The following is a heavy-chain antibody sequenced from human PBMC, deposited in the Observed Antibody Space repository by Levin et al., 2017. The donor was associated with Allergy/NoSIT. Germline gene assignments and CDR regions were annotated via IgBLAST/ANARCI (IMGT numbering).Heavy chain of an antibody. V-gene: IGHV4-34*01. J-gene: IGHJ4*02. CDR1: GGSFSGYY. D-gene: IGHD2-15*01. CDR3: ARGRPRAVSGGSCYLNY. Sequence: SETLSLTCAVYGGSFSGYYWSWIRQPPGKGLEWIGEINHSGSTNYNPSLKSRVTISVDTSKNQFSLKLSSVTAADTAVYYCARGRPRAVSGGSCYLNYWGQGTLVTVSS. CDR2: INHSGST.